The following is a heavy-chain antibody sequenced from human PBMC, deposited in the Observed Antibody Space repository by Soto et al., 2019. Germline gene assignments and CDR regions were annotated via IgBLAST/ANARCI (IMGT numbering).Heavy chain of an antibody. D-gene: IGHD3-10*01. CDR3: AKDITRPQLVRGYYFDY. Sequence: GGSLRLSCAASGFTFDDYTMHWVRQAPGKGLEWVSLISWDGSSTYYADSVKGRFTISRDNSKNSLYLQMNSLRTEDTALYYCAKDITRPQLVRGYYFDYWGQGTLVTVSS. CDR2: ISWDGSST. V-gene: IGHV3-43*01. CDR1: GFTFDDYT. J-gene: IGHJ4*02.